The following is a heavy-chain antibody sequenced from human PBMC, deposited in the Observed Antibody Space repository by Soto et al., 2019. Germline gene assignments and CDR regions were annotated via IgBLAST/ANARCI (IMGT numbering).Heavy chain of an antibody. J-gene: IGHJ4*02. D-gene: IGHD5-12*01. CDR1: GGTFSTST. Sequence: QVQPVQSGAEVKKPGSSVKVSCKASGGTFSTSTFSWVRQAPGQGLEWMGRILPILDTADYTQKFEDRVAITAEQSTSTAYMELSNLRSEDTAVYFCARDSPIGSTFSGYDAIDHWGQGTLVTVSS. V-gene: IGHV1-69*08. CDR3: ARDSPIGSTFSGYDAIDH. CDR2: ILPILDTA.